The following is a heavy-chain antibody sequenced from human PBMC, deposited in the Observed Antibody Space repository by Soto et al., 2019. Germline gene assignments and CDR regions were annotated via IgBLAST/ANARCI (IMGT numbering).Heavy chain of an antibody. Sequence: QVQLVQSGAEVKKPGSSVKVSCKASGGTFSSYTISWVRQAPGQGLEWMGRIIPILGIANYAQKFQGGVTITADKSTSTAYMELSSLRSEDTAVYYCARDAVGYCSGGSCLAMDVWGQGTTVTVSS. V-gene: IGHV1-69*08. J-gene: IGHJ6*02. CDR3: ARDAVGYCSGGSCLAMDV. CDR1: GGTFSSYT. D-gene: IGHD2-15*01. CDR2: IIPILGIA.